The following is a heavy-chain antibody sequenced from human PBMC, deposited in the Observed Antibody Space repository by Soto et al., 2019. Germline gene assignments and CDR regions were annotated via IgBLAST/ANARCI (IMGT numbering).Heavy chain of an antibody. D-gene: IGHD3-3*01. CDR2: IYNSGST. CDR1: GGSISSSSYY. V-gene: IGHV4-39*01. J-gene: IGHJ4*02. CDR3: ARNDVLRFLEWPNAFDY. Sequence: SETLSLTCTVSGGSISSSSYYWGWIRQPPGKGLEWIGSIYNSGSTYYNPSLKSRVTISVDTSKNQFSLKLSSVTAADTAVYYCARNDVLRFLEWPNAFDYWGQGTLVTVSS.